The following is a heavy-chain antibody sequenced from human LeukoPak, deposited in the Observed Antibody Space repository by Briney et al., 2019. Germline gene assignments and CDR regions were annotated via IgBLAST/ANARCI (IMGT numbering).Heavy chain of an antibody. J-gene: IGHJ3*02. CDR1: GYSISSGYY. D-gene: IGHD5-12*01. Sequence: SETLSLTCTVSGYSISSGYYWGWIRQPPGKGLEWIGSIYHSGSTYYNPSLKSRVTISVDTSKNQFSLELSSVTAADTAVYYCARWGRDLVADAFDIWGQGTMVTVSS. V-gene: IGHV4-38-2*02. CDR3: ARWGRDLVADAFDI. CDR2: IYHSGST.